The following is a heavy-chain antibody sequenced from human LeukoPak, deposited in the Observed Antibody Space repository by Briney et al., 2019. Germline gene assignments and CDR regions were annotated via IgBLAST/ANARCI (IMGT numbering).Heavy chain of an antibody. V-gene: IGHV3-23*01. Sequence: GGSLRLSCAASGFSFISYTLHWVRQAPVKGLEWVSAINGIGGSTFYADSVQGRFTISRDNSKNTLYLEMKSLRADDMAIYYCAKDFSPFGYFDYWGQGTLVTVSS. CDR2: INGIGGST. J-gene: IGHJ4*02. CDR3: AKDFSPFGYFDY. D-gene: IGHD3-16*01. CDR1: GFSFISYT.